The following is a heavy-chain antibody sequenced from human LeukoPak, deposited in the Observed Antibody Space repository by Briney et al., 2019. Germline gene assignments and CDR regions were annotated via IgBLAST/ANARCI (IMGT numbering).Heavy chain of an antibody. Sequence: ASVKVSCKASGGTFSSYAISWGRQAPGPGLEWMGGIIPIFGTANYAQKFQGRVTITADESTSTAYMELSRLRSEDTAVYYCARGLDPYGSGNYMDVWGKGTTVTISS. D-gene: IGHD3-10*01. V-gene: IGHV1-69*13. CDR2: IIPIFGTA. J-gene: IGHJ6*03. CDR1: GGTFSSYA. CDR3: ARGLDPYGSGNYMDV.